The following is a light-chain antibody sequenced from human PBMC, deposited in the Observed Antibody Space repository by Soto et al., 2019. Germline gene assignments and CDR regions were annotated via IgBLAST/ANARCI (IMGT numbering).Light chain of an antibody. CDR1: SSDIGGYNY. CDR2: EVI. J-gene: IGLJ3*02. V-gene: IGLV2-14*01. CDR3: SSYTSSNTWV. Sequence: QSVLTQPASVSGSPGQSITISCTGTSSDIGGYNYVSWYQQHPGKAPKVVVYEVINRPSGVSSRFSGFKSGYTAFLTISELQPEDEADYHCSSYTSSNTWVFGGGTKVTVL.